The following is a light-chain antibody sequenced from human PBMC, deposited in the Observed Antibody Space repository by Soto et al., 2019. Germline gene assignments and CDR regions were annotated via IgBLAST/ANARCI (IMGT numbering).Light chain of an antibody. CDR3: QHYDTHDPT. CDR2: DAS. V-gene: IGKV1-5*01. CDR1: QSISRW. J-gene: IGKJ1*01. Sequence: DIQMTQSPSTLSASIGDSVTISCRASQSISRWMAWYQQKPGKAPKLLIYDASILESGVPSRFSGSGSGTDFSLAISSLHPDDVATYYCQHYDTHDPTFGQGTRVEIK.